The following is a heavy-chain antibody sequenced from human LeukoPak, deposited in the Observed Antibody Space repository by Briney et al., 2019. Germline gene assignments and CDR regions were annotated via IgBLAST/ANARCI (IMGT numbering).Heavy chain of an antibody. D-gene: IGHD5-12*01. J-gene: IGHJ4*02. Sequence: SVKVSCKASGGTVSSYAISWVRQAPGQGLEWMGRIIPFFGTANHAQKFQGRGTITTDESTSKAYMELSSLRSEDTAVYYCARGYSGYDREAYWGQGTLVTVSS. CDR2: IIPFFGTA. V-gene: IGHV1-69*05. CDR3: ARGYSGYDREAY. CDR1: GGTVSSYA.